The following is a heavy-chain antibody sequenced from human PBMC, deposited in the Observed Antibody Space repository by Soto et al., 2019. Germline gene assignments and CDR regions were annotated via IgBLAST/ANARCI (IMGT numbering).Heavy chain of an antibody. CDR2: IYSGGYT. V-gene: IGHV3-53*01. CDR1: GFTVSNNY. D-gene: IGHD3-10*01. J-gene: IGHJ4*02. CDR3: ATQPGGGGY. Sequence: EVQLVESGGGLIQPGGSLRLSCAVSGFTVSNNYMSWVRQAPGKGLEGVSVIYSGGYTAYGDSVKGRFTISRDNSKNTQFHKMNSLGADAPPVFFWATQPGGGGYWGQGTLVTVSS.